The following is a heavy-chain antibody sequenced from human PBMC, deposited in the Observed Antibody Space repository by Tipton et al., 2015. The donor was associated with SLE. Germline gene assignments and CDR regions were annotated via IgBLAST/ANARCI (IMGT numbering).Heavy chain of an antibody. CDR3: VREPKVFDY. V-gene: IGHV7-4-1*02. CDR1: GGTFTNYA. Sequence: QSGAEVKKPGSSVKVSCKASGGTFTNYAISWVRQAPGQGLEWMGWINTNTGNPTYAQGFTGRFVFSLDTSVSTAFLQISSLKGEDTAVYFCVREPKVFDYWGQGTLVTVSS. CDR2: INTNTGNP. J-gene: IGHJ4*02.